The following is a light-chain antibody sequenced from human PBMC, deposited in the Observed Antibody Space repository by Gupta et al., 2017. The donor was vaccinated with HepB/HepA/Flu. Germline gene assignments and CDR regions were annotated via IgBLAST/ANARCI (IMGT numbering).Light chain of an antibody. Sequence: DIVMTPSPDPPAWSRGERTTINCKSGHSVFYRPNNKYYLAWYQQKPGQPPKLLIYWASTLEAWVPDRVSGSWSWTDFTLTISNLQAEDVAVYYCHQYYRTPRTFGQGTKVEIK. CDR2: WAS. V-gene: IGKV4-1*01. J-gene: IGKJ1*01. CDR3: HQYYRTPRT. CDR1: HSVFYRPNNKYY.